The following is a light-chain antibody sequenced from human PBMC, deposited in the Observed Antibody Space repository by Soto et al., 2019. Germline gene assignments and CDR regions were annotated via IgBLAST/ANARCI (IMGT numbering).Light chain of an antibody. CDR1: QGIRND. CDR2: AAS. J-gene: IGKJ1*01. CDR3: LQDYNFSWT. V-gene: IGKV1-6*01. Sequence: AIPMTQSPSSLSASVGDRVTITCRASQGIRNDLGWYQQKPRKAPKLLIYAASSLQSGVPSRFSGSGSGTDFTLTISSLQPEDFATYYCLQDYNFSWTFGQGTKVEIK.